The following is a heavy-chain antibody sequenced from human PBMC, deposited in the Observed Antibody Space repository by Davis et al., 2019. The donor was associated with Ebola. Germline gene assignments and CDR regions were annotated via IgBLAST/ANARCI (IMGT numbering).Heavy chain of an antibody. CDR2: INIYNGNT. CDR3: ARDYHSSYDY. J-gene: IGHJ4*02. CDR1: RYTFSHYG. V-gene: IGHV1-18*01. D-gene: IGHD4-11*01. Sequence: AASVKVSCKASRYTFSHYGISWVRQAPGQGLEWMGWINIYNGNTYYAQKLHGRVTMTTDTSTSTAYMELRSLTSDDTAVYFCARDYHSSYDYWGQGTLITVSS.